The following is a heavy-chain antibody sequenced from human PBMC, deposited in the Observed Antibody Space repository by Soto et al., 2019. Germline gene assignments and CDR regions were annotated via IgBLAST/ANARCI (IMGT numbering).Heavy chain of an antibody. CDR1: GFTFSSYD. D-gene: IGHD6-13*01. Sequence: EVQLVESGGGLVQPGGSLRLSCAASGFTFSSYDMHWVRQATGKGLEWVSAIGTAGDTYYPGSVKGRFTISRENAKNSLYLQMNSLRAEDTAVYYCARATRYSSSWGNDYWGQGTLVTVSS. V-gene: IGHV3-13*01. J-gene: IGHJ4*02. CDR3: ARATRYSSSWGNDY. CDR2: IGTAGDT.